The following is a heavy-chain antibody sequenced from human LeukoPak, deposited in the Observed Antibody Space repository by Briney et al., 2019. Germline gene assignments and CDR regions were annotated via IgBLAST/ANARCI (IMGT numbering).Heavy chain of an antibody. CDR1: SGSSTNYY. Sequence: SETLSLTCTVPSGSSTNYYWSWIRQPAGKGLEWIGRIYIAGYTHYNPSLEDRATMSPDTSNNCYTLILTSVTAAGTGVYYFARDAAWFGEFFYDMEVWGEGTTVTVSS. J-gene: IGHJ6*03. V-gene: IGHV4-4*07. D-gene: IGHD3-10*01. CDR2: IYIAGYT. CDR3: ARDAAWFGEFFYDMEV.